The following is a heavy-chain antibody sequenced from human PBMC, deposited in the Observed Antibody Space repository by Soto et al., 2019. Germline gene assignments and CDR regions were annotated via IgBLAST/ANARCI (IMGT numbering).Heavy chain of an antibody. J-gene: IGHJ5*02. D-gene: IGHD2-8*01. CDR3: ARDNGMAGSFDP. CDR1: GFTFSSYS. Sequence: GGSLRLSCEASGFTFSSYSMNWVHQAPGKGLEWVSYISIGSTTIFYADSVKGRFTISRDNAKNSLYLQMNSLRDEDTAVYYCARDNGMAGSFDPWGQGTLVTVSS. V-gene: IGHV3-48*02. CDR2: ISIGSTTI.